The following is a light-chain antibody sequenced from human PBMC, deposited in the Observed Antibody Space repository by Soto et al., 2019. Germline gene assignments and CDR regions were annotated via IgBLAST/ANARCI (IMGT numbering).Light chain of an antibody. Sequence: DIQMTQSPASLSASVGDRVTITCRASQTISSYLNWYQQKPGKAPKLLIYAASSSQSGVPSRFSGSGSGTDLTLTISSLQPEDFATYYCQQSYSIPITFGQGTRLEIK. V-gene: IGKV1-39*01. CDR3: QQSYSIPIT. CDR2: AAS. CDR1: QTISSY. J-gene: IGKJ5*01.